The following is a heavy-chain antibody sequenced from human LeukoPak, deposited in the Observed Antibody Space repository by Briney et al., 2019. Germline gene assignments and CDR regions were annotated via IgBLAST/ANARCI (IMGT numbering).Heavy chain of an antibody. V-gene: IGHV3-21*01. CDR3: ARDWGSSRLNFDY. Sequence: GGSLRLSCAASGFTFSSYSMNWVRQAPGKGLEWVSSISSSSSYIYYADSVKGRFTISRDSAKNSLYLQMNSLRAEDTAVYYCARDWGSSRLNFDYWGQGTLVTVSS. D-gene: IGHD6-6*01. J-gene: IGHJ4*02. CDR1: GFTFSSYS. CDR2: ISSSSSYI.